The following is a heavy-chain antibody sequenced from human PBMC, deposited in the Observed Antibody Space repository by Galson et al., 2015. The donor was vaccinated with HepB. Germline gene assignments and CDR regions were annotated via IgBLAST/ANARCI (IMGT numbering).Heavy chain of an antibody. D-gene: IGHD3-10*01. CDR1: GFTFSSYS. J-gene: IGHJ5*02. CDR2: ISSSSSTI. V-gene: IGHV3-48*01. Sequence: SLRLSCAASGFTFSSYSMNWVRQAPGKGLEWVSYISSSSSTIYYADSVKGRFTISRDNAKNSLYLQMNSLRAEDTAVYYCARDPALYYYGSGPFDPWGQGTLVTVSS. CDR3: ARDPALYYYGSGPFDP.